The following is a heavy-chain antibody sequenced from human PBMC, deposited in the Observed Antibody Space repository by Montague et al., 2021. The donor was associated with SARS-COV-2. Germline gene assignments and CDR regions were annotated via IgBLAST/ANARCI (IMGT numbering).Heavy chain of an antibody. V-gene: IGHV4-30-2*01. CDR1: GVSISSGGYS. Sequence: TLSLTCAVSGVSISSGGYSWCWIRQPPGKGLEWIGYIYHSGSTXYTPSLKSRVTISVDRSKNQFSLKLCSVTAADTAVYYCAREEGDYGGMDVWGQGTTVTVSS. CDR3: AREEGDYGGMDV. J-gene: IGHJ6*02. CDR2: IYHSGST. D-gene: IGHD3-16*01.